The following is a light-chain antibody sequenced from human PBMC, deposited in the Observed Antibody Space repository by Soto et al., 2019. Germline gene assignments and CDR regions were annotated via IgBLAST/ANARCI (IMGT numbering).Light chain of an antibody. Sequence: EIVLTQSPGTLSSSPGERATLYCRASQSVRNNYLAWYQQKPGQPPRFLIYDVSTRAAGIPDRFSGSGSGTDFTLTISRLEPEDFAVYYCQQYGSTPLTFGGGTKVDIK. CDR2: DVS. CDR1: QSVRNNY. J-gene: IGKJ4*01. CDR3: QQYGSTPLT. V-gene: IGKV3-20*01.